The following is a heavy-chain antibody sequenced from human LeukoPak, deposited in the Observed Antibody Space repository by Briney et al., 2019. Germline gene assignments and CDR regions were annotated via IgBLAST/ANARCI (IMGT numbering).Heavy chain of an antibody. Sequence: SETLSLTCAVYGGSFSGYYWSWNRQPPGKGLGWIGEINHSGSTNYNPSLKSRVTISVDTSKNQFSLKLSSVTAADTAVYYCARVGTYSSRRYKIFDYWGQGTLVTVSS. V-gene: IGHV4-34*01. D-gene: IGHD6-13*01. CDR1: GGSFSGYY. J-gene: IGHJ4*02. CDR3: ARVGTYSSRRYKIFDY. CDR2: INHSGST.